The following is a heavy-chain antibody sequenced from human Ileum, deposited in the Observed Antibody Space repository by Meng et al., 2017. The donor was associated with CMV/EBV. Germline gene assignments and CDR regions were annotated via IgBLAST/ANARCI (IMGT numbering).Heavy chain of an antibody. Sequence: SLTSSPVGVGWIRQLTGKALEWLAFIYWDDDKRYSPSLKSRLTIAKDAPRNQVVLTMTNMGPADTATYHCVHRKDYSGNWNGGSVDFWGQGALVTVSS. CDR2: IYWDDDK. D-gene: IGHD1-1*01. V-gene: IGHV2-5*02. J-gene: IGHJ4*02. CDR1: SLTSSPVG. CDR3: VHRKDYSGNWNGGSVDF.